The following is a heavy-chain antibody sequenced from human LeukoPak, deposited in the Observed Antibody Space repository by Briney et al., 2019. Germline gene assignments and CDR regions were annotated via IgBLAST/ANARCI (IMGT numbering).Heavy chain of an antibody. V-gene: IGHV3-30*01. Sequence: PGRSLRLSCAASGFTFSSYAMHWVRQAPGKGLEWVAVISYDGRNNYYADSVKGRFTISRDNSKNTLYLQMNSLRAEDTAVYYCARAPQPYGDYPFDYWGQGTLVTVSS. D-gene: IGHD4-17*01. J-gene: IGHJ4*02. CDR3: ARAPQPYGDYPFDY. CDR2: ISYDGRNN. CDR1: GFTFSSYA.